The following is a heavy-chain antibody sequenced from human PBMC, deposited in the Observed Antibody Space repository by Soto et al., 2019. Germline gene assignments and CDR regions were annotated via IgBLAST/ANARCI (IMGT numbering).Heavy chain of an antibody. CDR2: INPNSGGT. V-gene: IGHV1-2*02. Sequence: ASVKVSCKASGYTFTGYYMHWVRQAPGQGLEWMGWINPNSGGTNYAQKFQGRVTMTRDTSISTAYMELSRLRSDDTAVYYCARDTSYCTNGVCYGYYYGMDVWGQGTTVTVSS. J-gene: IGHJ6*02. D-gene: IGHD2-8*01. CDR1: GYTFTGYY. CDR3: ARDTSYCTNGVCYGYYYGMDV.